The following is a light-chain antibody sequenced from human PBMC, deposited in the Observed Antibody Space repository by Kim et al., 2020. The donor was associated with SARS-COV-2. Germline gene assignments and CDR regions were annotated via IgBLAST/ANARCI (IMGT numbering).Light chain of an antibody. CDR3: QQRRKSIT. CDR2: NAS. Sequence: SLSPGDRATPSCRASQSVDGYLAWLQQKPGQAPRLLISNASNRAAGVPARFSGSGSGTDFTLTISSLEAEDFAVYYCQQRRKSITFGQGTRLEIK. J-gene: IGKJ5*01. V-gene: IGKV3-11*01. CDR1: QSVDGY.